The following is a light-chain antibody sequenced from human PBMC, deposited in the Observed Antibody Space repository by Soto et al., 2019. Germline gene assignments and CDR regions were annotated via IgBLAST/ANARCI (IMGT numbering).Light chain of an antibody. CDR2: GAS. V-gene: IGKV3-20*01. CDR3: QQYDSSQWT. J-gene: IGKJ1*01. CDR1: QSVSSSY. Sequence: EIVLTQSPGTLSLSPGERATLSCRASQSVSSSYLAWYQQKPGQAPRLLIYGASSRATGIPDRFSGSGSGTDFTLTISRLEPEDFALYYCQQYDSSQWTFGQGTKVEIK.